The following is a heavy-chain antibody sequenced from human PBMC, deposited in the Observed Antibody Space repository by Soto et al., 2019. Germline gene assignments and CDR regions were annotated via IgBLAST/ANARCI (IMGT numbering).Heavy chain of an antibody. CDR3: ARTGGDYFLDAFDI. D-gene: IGHD2-21*01. CDR2: IIPIFGTA. Sequence: ASVKVSCKASGGTFSSYAISWVRQAPGQGLEWMGGIIPIFGTANYAQKFQGRVTITADESTSTAYMELSSLRSEDTAVYNCARTGGDYFLDAFDIWGQGTMVTVSS. J-gene: IGHJ3*02. CDR1: GGTFSSYA. V-gene: IGHV1-69*13.